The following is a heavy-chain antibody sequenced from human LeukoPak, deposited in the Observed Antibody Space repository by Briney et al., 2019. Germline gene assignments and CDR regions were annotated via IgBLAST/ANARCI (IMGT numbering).Heavy chain of an antibody. Sequence: GASVKVSCKASGYTFTGYYMHWVRQAPGQGLEWMGWINPNSGGTNYAQKFQGRVTMTRDTSISTAYMELSRLRSDDTAVYYCARQAAHATTVTTSNYWGQGTLVTVSS. J-gene: IGHJ4*02. CDR1: GYTFTGYY. CDR2: INPNSGGT. D-gene: IGHD4-17*01. CDR3: ARQAAHATTVTTSNY. V-gene: IGHV1-2*02.